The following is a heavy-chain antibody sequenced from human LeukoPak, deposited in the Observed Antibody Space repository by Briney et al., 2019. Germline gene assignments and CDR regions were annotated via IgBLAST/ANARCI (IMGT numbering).Heavy chain of an antibody. CDR2: INHSGST. J-gene: IGHJ4*02. D-gene: IGHD3-16*02. CDR3: ARGLYDYVWGSYRLHFDY. CDR1: GGSFSGYY. V-gene: IGHV4-34*01. Sequence: SETLSLTCAVYGGSFSGYYWSWIRQPPGKGLEWIGEINHSGSTNYNPSLKSRVTISVDTSKNQFSLKLSSVTAADTAVYHCARGLYDYVWGSYRLHFDYWGQGTLVTVSS.